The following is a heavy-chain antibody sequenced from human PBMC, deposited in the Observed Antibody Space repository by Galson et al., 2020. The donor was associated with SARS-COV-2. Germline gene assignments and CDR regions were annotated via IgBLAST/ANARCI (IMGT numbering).Heavy chain of an antibody. V-gene: IGHV3-49*03. J-gene: IGHJ6*02. CDR2: IRSKAYGGTT. CDR3: TRDGGYSYGWGYYYYGMDV. Sequence: GGSLRLSCTASGFTFGDYAMSWFRQAPGKGLEWVGFIRSKAYGGTTEYAASVKGRFTISRDDSKSIAYLQMNSLKTEDTAVYYCTRDGGYSYGWGYYYYGMDVWGQGTTVTVSS. CDR1: GFTFGDYA. D-gene: IGHD5-18*01.